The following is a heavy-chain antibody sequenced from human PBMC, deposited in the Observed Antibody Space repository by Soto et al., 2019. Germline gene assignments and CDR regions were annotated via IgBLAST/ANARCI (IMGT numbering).Heavy chain of an antibody. J-gene: IGHJ6*02. Sequence: QVQLVQSGAEVKKPGASVKVSCKASGYTFTSYGISWVRQAPGQGLEWMGWISAYNGNTNYAQKLQGRVTMTTDTSXSXXYMELRSLRSDDTAVYYCARESYYDILTGPNKGDVWGQGTTVTVSS. V-gene: IGHV1-18*01. CDR2: ISAYNGNT. D-gene: IGHD3-9*01. CDR3: ARESYYDILTGPNKGDV. CDR1: GYTFTSYG.